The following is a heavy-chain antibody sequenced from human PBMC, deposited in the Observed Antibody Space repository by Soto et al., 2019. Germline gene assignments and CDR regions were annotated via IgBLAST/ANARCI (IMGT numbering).Heavy chain of an antibody. CDR2: INAGNGNT. J-gene: IGHJ6*02. D-gene: IGHD6-19*01. V-gene: IGHV1-3*01. Sequence: ASVKVSCKASGYTFTSYAMHWVRQAAGQRLEWMGWINAGNGNTKYSQKFQGRVTITRDTSASTAYMELSSLRSEDTAVYYCATFLSSGTVSDYYYYGMDVWGQGTTVTVSS. CDR3: ATFLSSGTVSDYYYYGMDV. CDR1: GYTFTSYA.